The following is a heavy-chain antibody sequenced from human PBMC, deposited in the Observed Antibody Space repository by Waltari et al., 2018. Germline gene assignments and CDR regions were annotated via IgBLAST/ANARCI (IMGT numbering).Heavy chain of an antibody. D-gene: IGHD3-3*01. CDR2: INHSGST. J-gene: IGHJ5*02. V-gene: IGHV4-34*08. CDR3: ALFHSYDFWSGYYVDWFDP. Sequence: QVQLVESGGGVVQPGRSLRLSCAASGFTFSSYGMHWIRQPPGKGLEWIGEINHSGSTNYNPSLKSRVTISVDTSKNQFSLKLSSVTAADTAVYYCALFHSYDFWSGYYVDWFDPWGQGTLVTVSS. CDR1: GFTFSSYG.